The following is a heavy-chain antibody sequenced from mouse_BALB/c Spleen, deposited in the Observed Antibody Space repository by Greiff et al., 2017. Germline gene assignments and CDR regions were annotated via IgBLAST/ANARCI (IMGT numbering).Heavy chain of an antibody. V-gene: IGHV5-12-1*01. Sequence: VQLKESGGGLVKPGGSLKLSCAASGFAFSSYDMSWVRQTPEKRLEWVAYISSGSSTIYYADTVKGRFTISRDNPKNTLFLQMTSLRSEDTAMYYCARGGTDWYFDVWGAGTTVTVSS. CDR2: ISSGSSTI. J-gene: IGHJ1*01. CDR1: GFAFSSYD. CDR3: ARGGTDWYFDV.